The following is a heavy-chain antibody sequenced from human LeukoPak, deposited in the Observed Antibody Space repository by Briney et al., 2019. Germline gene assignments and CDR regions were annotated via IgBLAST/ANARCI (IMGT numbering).Heavy chain of an antibody. CDR2: IRYDGSNK. Sequence: AGGSLRLSCAASGFTFSSYGMHWVRQAPGKGLEWVAFIRYDGSNKYYADSVKGRLTISRDNSKNTLYLQMNSLRAEDTAVYYCAKDRGYSGSYLDYWGQGTLVTVSS. V-gene: IGHV3-30*02. CDR1: GFTFSSYG. D-gene: IGHD1-26*01. J-gene: IGHJ4*02. CDR3: AKDRGYSGSYLDY.